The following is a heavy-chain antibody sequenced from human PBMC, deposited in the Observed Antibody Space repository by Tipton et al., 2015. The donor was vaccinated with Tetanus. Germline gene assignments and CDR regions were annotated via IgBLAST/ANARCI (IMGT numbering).Heavy chain of an antibody. CDR3: ARASHFQWERVRLDY. CDR1: GGSVRSGSYS. Sequence: TLSLTCTVSGGSVRSGSYSWNWIRQPPGKGLEWLAYVSYSGGTNSNYFLKRRITVSQDTSKNQISLDLTSGTAPDTAIYYCARASHFQWERVRLDYWGQGLRVTVSS. V-gene: IGHV4-61*01. D-gene: IGHD1-26*01. CDR2: VSYSGGT. J-gene: IGHJ4*02.